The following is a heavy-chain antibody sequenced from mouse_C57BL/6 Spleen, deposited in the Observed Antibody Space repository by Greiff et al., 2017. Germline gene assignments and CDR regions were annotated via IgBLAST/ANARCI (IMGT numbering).Heavy chain of an antibody. CDR2: ISSGSSTI. Sequence: EVKVVESGGGLVKPGGSLKLSCAASGFTFSDYGMHWVRQAPEKGLEWVAYISSGSSTIYYADTVKGRFTISRDNAKTTLFLQMTSLRSEDTAMYYCARRSYYYGSMDYWGQGTSVTVSS. V-gene: IGHV5-17*01. J-gene: IGHJ4*01. D-gene: IGHD1-1*01. CDR3: ARRSYYYGSMDY. CDR1: GFTFSDYG.